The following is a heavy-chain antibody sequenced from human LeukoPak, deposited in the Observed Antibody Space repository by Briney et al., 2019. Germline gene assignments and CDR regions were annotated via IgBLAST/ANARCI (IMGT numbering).Heavy chain of an antibody. CDR3: ARRSSGWYQDY. J-gene: IGHJ4*02. V-gene: IGHV5-51*01. CDR1: GYTFTTYW. Sequence: GESLRISCKGSGYTFTTYWIGWVRQMPGKGLEWMGIIYPGDSDTRYSPSFQGQVTISADKSTSTAYLQWSSLKASDTAIYYCARRSSGWYQDYWGQGTLVTVSS. D-gene: IGHD6-19*01. CDR2: IYPGDSDT.